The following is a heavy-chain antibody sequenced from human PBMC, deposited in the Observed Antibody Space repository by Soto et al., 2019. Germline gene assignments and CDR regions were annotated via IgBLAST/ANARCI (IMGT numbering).Heavy chain of an antibody. V-gene: IGHV4-34*01. CDR3: ARQQLVSYYFDY. D-gene: IGHD6-13*01. CDR1: GGSFSGYY. CDR2: INHSGST. Sequence: SETLSLTCAVYGGSFSGYYWSWIRQPPGKGLECIGEINHSGSTNYNPSLKSRITISVDTSKNQFSLKLSSVTAADTAVYYCARQQLVSYYFDYWGQGTLVTVSS. J-gene: IGHJ4*02.